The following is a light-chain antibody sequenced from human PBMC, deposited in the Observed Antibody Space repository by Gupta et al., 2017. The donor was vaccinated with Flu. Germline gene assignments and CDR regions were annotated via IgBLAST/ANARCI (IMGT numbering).Light chain of an antibody. Sequence: GDRVPITCRASQSITTFLNWYQQKPGKAPELLIYAASSLQSGVPSRFSGSGSETDFTLTISSLQPEDFATYNCQRSKPSPRKFGQGTKVEIK. CDR1: QSITTF. CDR2: AAS. J-gene: IGKJ1*01. CDR3: QRSKPSPRK. V-gene: IGKV1-39*01.